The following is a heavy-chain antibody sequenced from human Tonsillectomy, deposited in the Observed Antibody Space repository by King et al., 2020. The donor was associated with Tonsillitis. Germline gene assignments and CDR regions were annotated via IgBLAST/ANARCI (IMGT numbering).Heavy chain of an antibody. Sequence: VQLVESGGGLVKPGGSLRLSCAASGFTFGDYYMSWIRQAPGKGLEWVAYISSSSSYTNYADSVRGRFTISRDNTRNSLYLQMGSLRAEETGVYYCARDGNGAAVVNEGFDFWGQGTLVTVSS. CDR1: GFTFGDYY. D-gene: IGHD6-13*01. CDR2: ISSSSSYT. J-gene: IGHJ4*02. CDR3: ARDGNGAAVVNEGFDF. V-gene: IGHV3-11*06.